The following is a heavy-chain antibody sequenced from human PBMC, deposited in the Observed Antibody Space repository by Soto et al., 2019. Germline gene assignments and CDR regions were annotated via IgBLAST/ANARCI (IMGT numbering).Heavy chain of an antibody. J-gene: IGHJ5*02. V-gene: IGHV4-59*02. CDR2: MYFGGSF. Sequence: QMQLQASGPGLVKPSETLSLTCNVSGASVSHGYWSWIRQPPGKALEWIGFMYFGGSFNYNPSLTSRATSSVETSKNQFSMKLTSVTASDTAVYYCARRYYDSTGFAVDPWGQGTLVTVSS. D-gene: IGHD3-22*01. CDR3: ARRYYDSTGFAVDP. CDR1: GASVSHGY.